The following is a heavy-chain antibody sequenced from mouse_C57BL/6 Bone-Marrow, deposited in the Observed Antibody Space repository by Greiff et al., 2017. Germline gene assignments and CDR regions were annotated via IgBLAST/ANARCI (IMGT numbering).Heavy chain of an antibody. CDR2: IDPSDSYT. J-gene: IGHJ4*01. CDR1: GYTFTSYW. V-gene: IGHV1-69*01. Sequence: QVQLQQPGAELVMPGASVKLSCKASGYTFTSYWMHWVKQRPGQGLEWIGEIDPSDSYTNYNQKFKGKSTLTVDKSSSTAYKQRSSLTYEDSAVYYCERRENRRTDYYDMDYWGQGTSVTVAS. CDR3: ERRENRRTDYYDMDY.